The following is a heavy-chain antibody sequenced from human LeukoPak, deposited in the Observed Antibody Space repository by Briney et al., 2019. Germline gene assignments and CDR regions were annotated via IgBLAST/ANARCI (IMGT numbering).Heavy chain of an antibody. CDR3: AKVGGSSGYYNAFDI. CDR2: IYTGGST. CDR1: GFTVSDNY. D-gene: IGHD3-22*01. Sequence: GGSLRLSCAASGFTVSDNYMTWVRQAPGKGLEWVSVIYTGGSTYYADSVKGRFTISRDNSKNTLYLQMNSLRAEDTAVYYCAKVGGSSGYYNAFDIWGQGTMVTVSS. V-gene: IGHV3-53*01. J-gene: IGHJ3*02.